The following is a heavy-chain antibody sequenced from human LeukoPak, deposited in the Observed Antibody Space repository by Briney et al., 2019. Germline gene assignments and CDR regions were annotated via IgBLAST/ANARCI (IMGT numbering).Heavy chain of an antibody. Sequence: GGSLRISCAASGFTFSSYAMHWVRQAPGKGLEWVAVISYDGSNKYYADSVKGRFTISRDDSKNTLYLLMDSLRAEDTAVYFCTKGSAGGRPYYFDNWGQGTLVTVSS. J-gene: IGHJ4*02. CDR3: TKGSAGGRPYYFDN. CDR2: ISYDGSNK. V-gene: IGHV3-30*04. D-gene: IGHD2-15*01. CDR1: GFTFSSYA.